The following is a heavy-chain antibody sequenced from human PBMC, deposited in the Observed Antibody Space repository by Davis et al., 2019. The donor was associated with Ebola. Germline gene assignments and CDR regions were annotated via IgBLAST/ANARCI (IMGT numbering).Heavy chain of an antibody. Sequence: SCKASGGTFSSYAMSWVRQAPGKGLEWVSAISGSGGSTYYADSVKGRFTISRDNSKNTLYLQMNSLRAEDTAVYYCAKSSTRRGIQLWLDYWGQGTLVTVSS. CDR3: AKSSTRRGIQLWLDY. CDR2: ISGSGGST. CDR1: GGTFSSYA. V-gene: IGHV3-23*01. J-gene: IGHJ4*02. D-gene: IGHD5-18*01.